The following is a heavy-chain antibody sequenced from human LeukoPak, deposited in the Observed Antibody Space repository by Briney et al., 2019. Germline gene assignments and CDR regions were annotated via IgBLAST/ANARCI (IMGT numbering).Heavy chain of an antibody. CDR3: AREEQLYCGGDCSSYYYYGMDV. J-gene: IGHJ6*02. CDR1: GFTFSSYA. Sequence: GRSLRLSCAASGFTFSSYAMHWVRQAPGKGLEWVAVISYDGSNKYYADSVKGRFTISRDNSKNTLYLQMNSLRAEDTAVYYCAREEQLYCGGDCSSYYYYGMDVWGQGTTVTVSS. D-gene: IGHD2-21*02. CDR2: ISYDGSNK. V-gene: IGHV3-30-3*01.